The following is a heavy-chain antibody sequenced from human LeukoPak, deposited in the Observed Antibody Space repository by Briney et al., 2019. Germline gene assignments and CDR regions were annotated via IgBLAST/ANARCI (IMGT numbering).Heavy chain of an antibody. D-gene: IGHD3-3*01. V-gene: IGHV1-2*02. CDR2: INPNSGGT. J-gene: IGHJ4*02. Sequence: ASVKVSCKASGYTFTCYYMHWVRHAPGQGLEWMGWINPNSGGTNYAQKFQGRVTMTRDTSISTAYMELSRLRSDDAAVYYCARVLTIFGVEFDYWGQGTLVTVSS. CDR3: ARVLTIFGVEFDY. CDR1: GYTFTCYY.